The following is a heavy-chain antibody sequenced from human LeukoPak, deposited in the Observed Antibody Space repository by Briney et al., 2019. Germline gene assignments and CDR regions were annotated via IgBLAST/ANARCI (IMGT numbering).Heavy chain of an antibody. D-gene: IGHD4-23*01. CDR1: GFTFSSYA. CDR3: AKDQSRMTTVVTTFDY. Sequence: PGGSLRLSCAASGFTFSSYAMSWVRQAPGKGLEWVSAISGSGGSTYYADSVKGRFTISRDNSKNTLYLQMNSLRAEDTAVYYCAKDQSRMTTVVTTFDYWGQGTLVTVSS. J-gene: IGHJ4*02. V-gene: IGHV3-23*01. CDR2: ISGSGGST.